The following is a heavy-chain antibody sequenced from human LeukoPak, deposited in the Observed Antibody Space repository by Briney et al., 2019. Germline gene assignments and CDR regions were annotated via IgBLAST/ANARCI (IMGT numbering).Heavy chain of an antibody. V-gene: IGHV3-30*04. J-gene: IGHJ4*02. CDR2: MSYDGSNK. CDR1: GFTFSNFA. CDR3: ARDHGSGTYYTRLTHFDY. Sequence: GRSLRLSCAASGFTFSNFAMHWVRQAPGKGLEWLAVMSYDGSNKHHAESVRGRFTMSRDNSKNTLYLQMNSLRAEDTAVYYCARDHGSGTYYTRLTHFDYWGQGTLVTVSS. D-gene: IGHD3-10*01.